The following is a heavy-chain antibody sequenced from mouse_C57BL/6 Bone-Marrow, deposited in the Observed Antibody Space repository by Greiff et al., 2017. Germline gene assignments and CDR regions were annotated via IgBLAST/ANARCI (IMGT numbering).Heavy chain of an antibody. V-gene: IGHV5-4*01. D-gene: IGHD4-1*01. CDR3: AREDWDGDAMDY. Sequence: EVKLMESGGGLVKPGGSLKLSCAASGFTFSSYAMSWVRQTPEKRLEWVATISDGGSYTYYPDNVKGRFTISRDNAKNNLYLQMSHLKSEDTAMYYCAREDWDGDAMDYWGQGTSVTVSS. CDR1: GFTFSSYA. J-gene: IGHJ4*01. CDR2: ISDGGSYT.